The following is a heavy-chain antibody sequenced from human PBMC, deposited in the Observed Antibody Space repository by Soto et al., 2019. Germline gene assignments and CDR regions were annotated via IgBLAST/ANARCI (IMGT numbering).Heavy chain of an antibody. Sequence: PSETLSLTCTVSGGSISSGDYYWSWIRQPPGKGLEWIGYIYYSGSTYYNPSLKSRVTISVDTSKNQFSLKLSSVTAADTAVYYCARAPYSSSWYGTQVPYNWFDPWGQGTLVTVSS. CDR1: GGSISSGDYY. CDR3: ARAPYSSSWYGTQVPYNWFDP. J-gene: IGHJ5*02. V-gene: IGHV4-30-4*01. D-gene: IGHD6-13*01. CDR2: IYYSGST.